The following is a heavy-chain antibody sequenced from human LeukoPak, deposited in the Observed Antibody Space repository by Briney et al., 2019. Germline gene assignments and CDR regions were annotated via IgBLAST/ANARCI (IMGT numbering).Heavy chain of an antibody. CDR3: ARVYYYGSSGLFDY. CDR1: GFTFSSYE. CDR2: ISSSGSTI. Sequence: GGSLRLSCAASGFTFSSYEMNWVRQAPGKGLEWVSYISSSGSTIYYADSVKGRFTISRDNAKNSLYLQMNSLRAEDTAVYYCARVYYYGSSGLFDYWGQGTLVTVSS. D-gene: IGHD3-22*01. V-gene: IGHV3-48*03. J-gene: IGHJ4*02.